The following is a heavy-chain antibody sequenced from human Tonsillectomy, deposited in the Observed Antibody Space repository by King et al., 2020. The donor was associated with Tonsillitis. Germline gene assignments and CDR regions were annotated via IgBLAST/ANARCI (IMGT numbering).Heavy chain of an antibody. V-gene: IGHV4-39*01. CDR1: GGSISSSSYY. J-gene: IGHJ6*02. D-gene: IGHD6-13*01. CDR3: ARHIRAAGLTHYYYGMDV. CDR2: IYYSGST. Sequence: QLQESGPGLVKPSETLSLTCTVSGGSISSSSYYWGWIRQPPGKGLEWIGSIYYSGSTYYNPSLKSLVTISVDTSKNQFSLKLSSVTAAETAVYYCARHIRAAGLTHYYYGMDVWGQGTTVTVSS.